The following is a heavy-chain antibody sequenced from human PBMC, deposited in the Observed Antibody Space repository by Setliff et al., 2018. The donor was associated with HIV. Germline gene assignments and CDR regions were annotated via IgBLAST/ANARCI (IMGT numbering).Heavy chain of an antibody. Sequence: SETLSLTCTVSGGSINSYYWSWTRLPPGRGLEWIGYVSTSGSTKYNPSLESRVTISLDTSKNQFSLRLTSVTAADTAVYHCARADHYYYDSGAFKSGLDAFDIWGQGTMVTVSS. D-gene: IGHD3-22*01. J-gene: IGHJ3*02. CDR2: VSTSGST. CDR1: GGSINSYY. V-gene: IGHV4-4*08. CDR3: ARADHYYYDSGAFKSGLDAFDI.